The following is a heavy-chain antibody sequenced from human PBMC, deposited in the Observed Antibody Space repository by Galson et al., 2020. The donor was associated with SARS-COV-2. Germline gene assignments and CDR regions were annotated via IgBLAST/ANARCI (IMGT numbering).Heavy chain of an antibody. D-gene: IGHD3-10*01. V-gene: IGHV1-18*01. CDR2: ISAYNGNT. CDR1: GYTFTSYG. CDR3: ARARWDLWFGECGY. J-gene: IGHJ4*02. Sequence: ASVKVSCKASGYTFTSYGISWVRQAPGQGLEWMGWISAYNGNTNYAQKLQGRVTMTTDTSTSTAYMELRSLRSDDTAVYYCARARWDLWFGECGYWGQGTLVTVSS.